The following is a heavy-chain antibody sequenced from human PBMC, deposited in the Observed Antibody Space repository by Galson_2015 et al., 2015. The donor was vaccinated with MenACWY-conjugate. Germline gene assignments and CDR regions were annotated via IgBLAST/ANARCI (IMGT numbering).Heavy chain of an antibody. D-gene: IGHD1-1*01. J-gene: IGHJ6*02. Sequence: SVKVSCKASGYTFTSYYMHWVRQAPGQGLEWMGIINPSGGSTSYAQKLQGRVTMTRDTSTSTVYMELSSLRSEDTAVYYCARDRVINWNGGGGFYYGMDVWGQGTTVTVSS. CDR3: ARDRVINWNGGGGFYYGMDV. CDR2: INPSGGST. CDR1: GYTFTSYY. V-gene: IGHV1-46*01.